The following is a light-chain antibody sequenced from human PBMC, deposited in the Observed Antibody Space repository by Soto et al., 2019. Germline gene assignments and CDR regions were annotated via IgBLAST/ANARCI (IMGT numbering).Light chain of an antibody. CDR2: DAS. Sequence: EIVLTQSPATLSLSPGERAALSCRASQSVSSYLAWYQQKPGQAPRLLIYDASKRAPGIPARFTGSGSGTDFTLIISSLEPEDFAVYFCQQRSNWPSTFGGGTKVEI. V-gene: IGKV3-11*01. CDR3: QQRSNWPST. CDR1: QSVSSY. J-gene: IGKJ4*01.